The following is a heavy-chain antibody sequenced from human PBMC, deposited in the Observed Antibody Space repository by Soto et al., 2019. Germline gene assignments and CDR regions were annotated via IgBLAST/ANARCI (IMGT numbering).Heavy chain of an antibody. D-gene: IGHD6-19*01. J-gene: IGHJ6*02. CDR3: AMLCGWSGGSSGMDV. CDR1: GLIFSDYH. Sequence: EVQLVESGGGLVQPGGSLRLSCAASGLIFSDYHMDWVRQAPGKGLEWVGRIRRKANSYTTEYGASVKRRFTIARDDSKNSPYLQMNSLKREDTAVYYCAMLCGWSGGSSGMDVWGQGTTVTVSS. CDR2: IRRKANSYTT. V-gene: IGHV3-72*01.